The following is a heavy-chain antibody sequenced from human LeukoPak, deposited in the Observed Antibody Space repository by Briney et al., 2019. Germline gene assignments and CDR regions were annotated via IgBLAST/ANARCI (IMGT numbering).Heavy chain of an antibody. J-gene: IGHJ4*02. CDR2: MNPNSGNT. CDR1: GYTFTSYD. CDR3: ARDPFEATLLYSGYENYFDY. D-gene: IGHD5-12*01. Sequence: ASVKVSCKASGYTFTSYDINWVRQATGQGLEWMGWMNPNSGNTGYAQKFQGRVTITRDTSASTAYMELSSLRSEDTAVYYCARDPFEATLLYSGYENYFDYWGQGTLVTVSS. V-gene: IGHV1-8*01.